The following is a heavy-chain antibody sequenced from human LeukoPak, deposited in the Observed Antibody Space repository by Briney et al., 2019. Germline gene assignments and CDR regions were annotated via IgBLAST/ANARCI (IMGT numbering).Heavy chain of an antibody. CDR3: ARDLSGFLAYGDNLDY. J-gene: IGHJ4*02. CDR2: INPNTGGT. D-gene: IGHD4-17*01. V-gene: IGHV1-2*06. Sequence: ASVKVSCKASGYSFTCYFLRWVRQAPGQGLEWVGRINPNTGGTNYAQNFQGRVTMTRDTSITTAYMELSSLKSYDTAVYYCARDLSGFLAYGDNLDYWGQGTLVTVSS. CDR1: GYSFTCYF.